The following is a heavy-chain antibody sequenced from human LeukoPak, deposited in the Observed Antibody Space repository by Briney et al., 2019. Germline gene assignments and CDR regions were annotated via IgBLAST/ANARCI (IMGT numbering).Heavy chain of an antibody. Sequence: PGGSLRLSCAASGFTFSSYWMHWVRQAPGKGLVWVSRINSDGSSTSYADSVKGRFTISRDNAKNTLYLQMNSLRAEDTAVYYCARVWYYDILTGYSPFDYWGQGTPVTVSS. CDR2: INSDGSST. CDR3: ARVWYYDILTGYSPFDY. D-gene: IGHD3-9*01. J-gene: IGHJ4*02. V-gene: IGHV3-74*01. CDR1: GFTFSSYW.